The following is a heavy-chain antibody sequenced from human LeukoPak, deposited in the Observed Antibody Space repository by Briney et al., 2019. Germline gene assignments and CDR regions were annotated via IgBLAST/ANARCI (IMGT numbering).Heavy chain of an antibody. CDR1: GYTFTGYY. D-gene: IGHD2-2*01. J-gene: IGHJ4*02. CDR2: INPNSGGT. CDR3: ARDEDGDMGYCSSTSCYPA. V-gene: IGHV1-2*02. Sequence: ASVKVSCKASGYTFTGYYMHWVRQAPGQGLEWMGWINPNSGGTNYAQKFQGRVTMTRDTSISTAYMELSRLRSDDTAVYYCARDEDGDMGYCSSTSCYPAWGQGTLVTVSS.